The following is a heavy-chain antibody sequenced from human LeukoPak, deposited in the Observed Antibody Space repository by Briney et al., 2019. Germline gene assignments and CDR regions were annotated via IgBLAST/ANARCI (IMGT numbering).Heavy chain of an antibody. V-gene: IGHV3-53*01. D-gene: IGHD2-2*01. J-gene: IGHJ4*02. CDR1: GFTVSSNY. Sequence: PGGSLRLSCAASGFTVSSNYMSWVRQAPGKGLEWVSVIYSGGSTYYADSVKGRFTISRDNSKNTLYLQMNSLRAEDTAVYYCARVEGAYCSSTSCLTGFDYWGQGTLVTVSS. CDR2: IYSGGST. CDR3: ARVEGAYCSSTSCLTGFDY.